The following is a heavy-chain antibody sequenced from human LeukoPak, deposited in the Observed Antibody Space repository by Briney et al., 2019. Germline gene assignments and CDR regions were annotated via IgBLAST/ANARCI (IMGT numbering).Heavy chain of an antibody. CDR1: GGTFSSYA. CDR3: ARDPYGGNPADY. J-gene: IGHJ4*02. Sequence: ASVKASCKASGGTFSSYAISWVRQAPGQGLEWMGRIIPILGIANYAQKFQGRVTITADKSTSTAYMELSSLRSEDTAVYYCARDPYGGNPADYWGQGTLVTVSS. V-gene: IGHV1-69*04. D-gene: IGHD4-23*01. CDR2: IIPILGIA.